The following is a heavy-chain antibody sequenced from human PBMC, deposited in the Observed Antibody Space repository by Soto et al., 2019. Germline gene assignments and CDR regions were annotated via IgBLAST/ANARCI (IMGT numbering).Heavy chain of an antibody. CDR2: IIPIFGTA. D-gene: IGHD6-19*01. V-gene: IGHV1-69*12. J-gene: IGHJ5*02. Sequence: QVQLVQSGAEVKKPGSSVKVSCKASGGTFSSYAISWVRQAPGQGLEWMGGIIPIFGTANYAQKFQGRVTVTADESTSTAYMGRSSLRSEDTAVYYWARTVGGSGSVWFDPWGQGTLVTVSS. CDR3: ARTVGGSGSVWFDP. CDR1: GGTFSSYA.